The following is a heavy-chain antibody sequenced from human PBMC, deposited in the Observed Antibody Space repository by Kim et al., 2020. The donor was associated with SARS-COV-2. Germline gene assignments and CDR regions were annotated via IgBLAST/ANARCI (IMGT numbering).Heavy chain of an antibody. CDR1: GYTFTSYD. V-gene: IGHV1-8*01. CDR2: MNPNSGNT. Sequence: ASVKVSCKASGYTFTSYDINWVRQATGQGLEWMGWMNPNSGNTGYAQKFQGRVTMTRNTSISTAYMELSSLRSEDTAVYYCARGHLKSIVVVIAPRPYYYYYMDVWSKGTTVTVSS. D-gene: IGHD2-21*01. J-gene: IGHJ6*03. CDR3: ARGHLKSIVVVIAPRPYYYYYMDV.